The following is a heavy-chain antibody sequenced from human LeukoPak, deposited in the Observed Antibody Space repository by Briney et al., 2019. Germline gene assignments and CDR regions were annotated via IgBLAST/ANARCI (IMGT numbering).Heavy chain of an antibody. CDR3: ARHMVITPFDS. J-gene: IGHJ4*02. CDR1: GFTFSSYA. CDR2: ISASGNNI. D-gene: IGHD4/OR15-4a*01. Sequence: GGSVRLSCAASGFTFSSYAMSWVRQAPGQGLEWLSFISASGNNIHYEDSVKGRFTISRDDAKNSVFLQMDSLRTDDTALYYCARHMVITPFDSWGQGTLVIVSS. V-gene: IGHV3-48*04.